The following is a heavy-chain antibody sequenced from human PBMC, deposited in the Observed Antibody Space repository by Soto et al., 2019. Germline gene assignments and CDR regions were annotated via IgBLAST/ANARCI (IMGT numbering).Heavy chain of an antibody. CDR1: GFTFSSYS. D-gene: IGHD1-26*01. J-gene: IGHJ5*02. V-gene: IGHV3-21*01. CDR2: ISSSSSYI. CDR3: AAGGGSNWFDP. Sequence: EVQLVESGGGLVKPGGSLRLSCAASGFTFSSYSMNWVRQAPGKGLEWVSSISSSSSYIYYADSVKGRFTISRDNAKNSLYLQMTSLRAEDTAVYYCAAGGGSNWFDPWGQGTLVTVSS.